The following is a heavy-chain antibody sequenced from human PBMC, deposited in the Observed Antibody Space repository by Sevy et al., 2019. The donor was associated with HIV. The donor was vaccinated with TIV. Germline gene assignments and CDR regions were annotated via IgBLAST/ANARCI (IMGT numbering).Heavy chain of an antibody. D-gene: IGHD3-22*01. V-gene: IGHV4-59*01. CDR3: ARHYYDSSGRLDP. Sequence: SETLSLTCTVSGGSISSYYWSWIRQPPGKGLEWIGYIYYSGSTNYNPSLKRRVTISVDTSKNQFSLKLSSVTAADTAVYYCARHYYDSSGRLDPWGQGTLVTVSS. CDR2: IYYSGST. CDR1: GGSISSYY. J-gene: IGHJ5*02.